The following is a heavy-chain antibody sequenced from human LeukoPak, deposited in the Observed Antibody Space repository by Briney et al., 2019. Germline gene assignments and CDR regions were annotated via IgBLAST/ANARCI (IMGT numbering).Heavy chain of an antibody. V-gene: IGHV1-8*01. Sequence: GASVKVSCKASGYTFTNYDINWVRQASGQGLEWMGWMNPNSGDTGYAQKFQGRVTMTRNTSISTAYMELSSLRYEDTAVYYCARGPPESTNSDYWGQGTLVTVSS. CDR2: MNPNSGDT. J-gene: IGHJ4*02. CDR3: ARGPPESTNSDY. CDR1: GYTFTNYD.